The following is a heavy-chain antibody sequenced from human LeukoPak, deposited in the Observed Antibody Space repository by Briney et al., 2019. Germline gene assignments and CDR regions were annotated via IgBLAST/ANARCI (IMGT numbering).Heavy chain of an antibody. D-gene: IGHD2-2*01. CDR2: INHSGST. CDR1: GGSSSGYY. J-gene: IGHJ5*02. CDR3: ARDPTLYCSSTSCYSGWFDP. V-gene: IGHV4-34*01. Sequence: SETLSLTCAVYGGSSSGYYWSWIRQPPGKGLEWIGEINHSGSTNYNPSLKSRVTISVDTSKNQFSLKLSSVTAADTAVYYCARDPTLYCSSTSCYSGWFDPWGQGTLVTVSS.